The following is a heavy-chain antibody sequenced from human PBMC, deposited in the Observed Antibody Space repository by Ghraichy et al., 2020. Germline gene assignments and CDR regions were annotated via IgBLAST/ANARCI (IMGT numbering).Heavy chain of an antibody. CDR1: GGSFSGYY. V-gene: IGHV4-34*01. Sequence: SETLSLTCAVYGGSFSGYYWSWIRQPPGKGLEWIGEINHSGSTNYNPSLKSRVTISVDTSKNQFSLKLSSVTAADTAVYYCARGPGSGGWWLPGYFQHWGQGTLVTVSS. CDR3: ARGPGSGGWWLPGYFQH. D-gene: IGHD5-12*01. J-gene: IGHJ1*01. CDR2: INHSGST.